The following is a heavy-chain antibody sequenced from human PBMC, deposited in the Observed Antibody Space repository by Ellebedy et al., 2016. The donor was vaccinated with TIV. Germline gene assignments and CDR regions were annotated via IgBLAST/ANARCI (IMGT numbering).Heavy chain of an antibody. CDR2: WFYGGST. D-gene: IGHD2-15*01. CDR3: ARHIAANWFDP. CDR1: GGSISSSDYY. Sequence: MPSETLSLTCTVSGGSISSSDYYWGWIRQPPGKGPEWIGSWFYGGSTYDNPSLKSRVTTSADTSKNQFSLKVTSVTAADTAVYYCARHIAANWFDPWGQGTLVTVSS. V-gene: IGHV4-39*01. J-gene: IGHJ5*02.